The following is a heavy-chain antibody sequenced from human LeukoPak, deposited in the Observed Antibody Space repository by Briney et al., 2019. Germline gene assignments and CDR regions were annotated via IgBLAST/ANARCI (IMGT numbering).Heavy chain of an antibody. Sequence: KPSETLSLTCTVSGGSISSYYWSWIRQPPGKGLEWIGYIYYSGSTNYNPSLKSRVTISVDTSKNQFSLKLSSVTAADTAVYYCARGVQRWLQLPLFDYWGQGTLVTVSS. CDR2: IYYSGST. V-gene: IGHV4-59*01. CDR3: ARGVQRWLQLPLFDY. J-gene: IGHJ4*02. CDR1: GGSISSYY. D-gene: IGHD5-24*01.